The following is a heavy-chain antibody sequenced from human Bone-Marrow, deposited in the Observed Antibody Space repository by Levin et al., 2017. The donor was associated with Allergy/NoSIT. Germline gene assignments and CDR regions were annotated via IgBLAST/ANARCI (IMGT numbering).Heavy chain of an antibody. J-gene: IGHJ4*02. CDR3: ARGYNYAYGPFDY. Sequence: GESLKISCAASGFTFSSYAMHWVRQAPGKGLEWVAVISYDGSNKYYADSVKGRFTVSRDNSKNTLYLQMNSLRAEDTAVYYCARGYNYAYGPFDYWGQGTLVTVSS. CDR2: ISYDGSNK. CDR1: GFTFSSYA. V-gene: IGHV3-30-3*01. D-gene: IGHD5-18*01.